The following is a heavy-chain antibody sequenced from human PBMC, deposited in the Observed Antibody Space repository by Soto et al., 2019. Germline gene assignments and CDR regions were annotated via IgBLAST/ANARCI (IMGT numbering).Heavy chain of an antibody. CDR1: GGSISSSSW. D-gene: IGHD2-21*02. Sequence: SETLSLTCDVSGGSISSSSWWTWVRQSPGKCLEWIGEIYHAGSPNYNPSFQSRVTILADKSKNHFSLRLTSVTAADTAIYYCARGLSFRGDFDVWGQGTTVTVSS. CDR2: IYHAGSP. CDR3: ARGLSFRGDFDV. V-gene: IGHV4-4*02. J-gene: IGHJ3*01.